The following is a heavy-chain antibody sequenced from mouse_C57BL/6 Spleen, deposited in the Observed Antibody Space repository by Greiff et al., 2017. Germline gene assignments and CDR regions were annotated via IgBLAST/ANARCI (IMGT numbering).Heavy chain of an antibody. V-gene: IGHV10-1*01. CDR3: VRHRGYGYSWYFDV. J-gene: IGHJ1*03. D-gene: IGHD2-2*01. CDR2: IRSKSNNYAT. CDR1: GFSFNTYA. Sequence: EVKLVESGGGLVQPKGSLKLPCAASGFSFNTYAMNWVRQAPGKGLEWVARIRSKSNNYATYYADSVKDRFTISRDDSESMLYLQMNNLKTEDTAMYYCVRHRGYGYSWYFDVWGTGTTVTVSS.